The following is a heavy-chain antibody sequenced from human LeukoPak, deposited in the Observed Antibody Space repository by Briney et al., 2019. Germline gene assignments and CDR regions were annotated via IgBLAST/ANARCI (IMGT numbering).Heavy chain of an antibody. CDR2: IKSKTDAETT. V-gene: IGHV3-15*01. D-gene: IGHD1-26*01. Sequence: GGSLRLSCAASGLTFSRDWMHWVRQAPGKGLEWVGRIKSKTDAETTDYAAPVKGRFAISRDDSTNTLCLQMNNLKTEDTAVYYCTAGGNYYDYWGQGTLVTVSS. CDR1: GLTFSRDW. J-gene: IGHJ4*02. CDR3: TAGGNYYDY.